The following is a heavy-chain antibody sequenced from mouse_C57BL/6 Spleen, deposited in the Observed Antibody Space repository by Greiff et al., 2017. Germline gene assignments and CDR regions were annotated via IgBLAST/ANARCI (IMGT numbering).Heavy chain of an antibody. Sequence: VQLQQPGAELVRPGTSVKLSCKASGYTFTSYWMHWVKQRPGQGLEWIGVIDPSDSYTNYNQKFKGKATLTVDTSSSTAYMQLSSLTSEDSAVYYCARIHDGYYFDYWSQGTSLTVSS. V-gene: IGHV1-59*01. CDR1: GYTFTSYW. CDR3: ARIHDGYYFDY. J-gene: IGHJ2*02. CDR2: IDPSDSYT. D-gene: IGHD2-3*01.